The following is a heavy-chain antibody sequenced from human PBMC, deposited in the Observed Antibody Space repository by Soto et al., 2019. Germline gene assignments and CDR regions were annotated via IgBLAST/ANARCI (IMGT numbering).Heavy chain of an antibody. CDR2: ISVYNGNT. D-gene: IGHD3-10*01. V-gene: IGHV1-18*01. CDR1: GYTFTSYG. J-gene: IGHJ4*02. Sequence: ASVKVSCKASGYTFTSYGISWVRQAPGQGLEWMGWISVYNGNTNYAQKLQGRVTMTTDTSTSTAYMELRSLRSDDTAVYYCARAARVLLWFGEPLGHFDYWGQGTLVTVSS. CDR3: ARAARVLLWFGEPLGHFDY.